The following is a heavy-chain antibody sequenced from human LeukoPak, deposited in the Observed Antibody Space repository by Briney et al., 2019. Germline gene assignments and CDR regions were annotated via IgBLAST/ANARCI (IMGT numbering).Heavy chain of an antibody. CDR3: ARGAAVHAFDI. CDR1: GFTFSSYA. J-gene: IGHJ3*02. V-gene: IGHV3-9*01. D-gene: IGHD6-13*01. Sequence: PGRSLRLSCAASGFTFSSYAMYWVRQAPGKGLEWVSGISWNSGSIGYADSVKGRFTISRDNAKNSLYLQMNSLRAEDTAVYYCARGAAVHAFDIWGQGTMVTVSS. CDR2: ISWNSGSI.